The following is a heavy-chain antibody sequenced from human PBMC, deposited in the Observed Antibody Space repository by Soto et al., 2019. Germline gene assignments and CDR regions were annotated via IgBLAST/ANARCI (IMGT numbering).Heavy chain of an antibody. CDR3: AKEVGATFRGRRDY. Sequence: EVQLLESGGGLVQPGGSLRLSCAASGFTFSSDAMSWVRQAPGKGLEWVSAISGSGGSTYYADSVKGRFTISRDNSKNTRYLQMNSLRAEDTAVYYCAKEVGATFRGRRDYWGQGTLVTVSS. V-gene: IGHV3-23*01. CDR2: ISGSGGST. CDR1: GFTFSSDA. D-gene: IGHD1-26*01. J-gene: IGHJ4*02.